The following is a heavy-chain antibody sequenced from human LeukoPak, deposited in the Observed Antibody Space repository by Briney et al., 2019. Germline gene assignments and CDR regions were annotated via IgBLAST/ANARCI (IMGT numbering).Heavy chain of an antibody. V-gene: IGHV3-30*04. J-gene: IGHJ6*03. CDR3: ARVFPDDYGDTRHYYYYYYMDV. CDR2: ISYDGSNK. D-gene: IGHD4-17*01. Sequence: AGGSLRLSCAASGFTFSSYAMHWVRQAPGKGLEWVAVISYDGSNKYYADSVKGRFTISRDNAKNSLYLQMNSLRAEDTAVYYCARVFPDDYGDTRHYYYYYYMDVWGKGTTVTVSS. CDR1: GFTFSSYA.